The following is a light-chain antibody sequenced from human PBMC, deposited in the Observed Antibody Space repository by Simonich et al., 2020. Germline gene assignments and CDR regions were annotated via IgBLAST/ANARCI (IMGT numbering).Light chain of an antibody. J-gene: IGKJ3*01. CDR1: PSISSW. CDR3: QQYNSYSPSYT. Sequence: DIQMTQSPSTLSASVGDRVTITCRASPSISSWLAWYQQKPGKAPKLLIYNAVSLKSGVPSRFSGSGSGTEFTLTISSLQPDDFATYYCQQYNSYSPSYTFGPGTKVDIK. CDR2: NAV. V-gene: IGKV1-5*03.